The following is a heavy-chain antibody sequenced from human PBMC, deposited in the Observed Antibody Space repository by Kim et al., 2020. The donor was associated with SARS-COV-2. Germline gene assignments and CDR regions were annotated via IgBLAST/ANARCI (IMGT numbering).Heavy chain of an antibody. Sequence: YNPSHKSRVTISVDTSKNQFSLKLSSVTAADTAVYYCARGIAARSRFDYWGQGTLVTVSS. J-gene: IGHJ4*02. CDR3: ARGIAARSRFDY. V-gene: IGHV4-59*09. D-gene: IGHD6-6*01.